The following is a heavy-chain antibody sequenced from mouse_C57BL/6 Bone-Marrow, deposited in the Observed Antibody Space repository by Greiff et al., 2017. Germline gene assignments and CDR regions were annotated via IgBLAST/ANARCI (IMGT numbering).Heavy chain of an antibody. CDR2: IDPSDSYT. CDR3: ARGLLGYFDV. CDR1: GYTFTSYW. V-gene: IGHV1-69*01. Sequence: VQLQQPGAELVMPGASVKLSCKASGYTFTSYWMHWVKQRPGQGLEWIGEIDPSDSYTNYNQKFKGKSTLTVDKSSSTAYMQLSSLTSEDSAVYYCARGLLGYFDVWGTGTTVTVSA. D-gene: IGHD2-3*01. J-gene: IGHJ1*03.